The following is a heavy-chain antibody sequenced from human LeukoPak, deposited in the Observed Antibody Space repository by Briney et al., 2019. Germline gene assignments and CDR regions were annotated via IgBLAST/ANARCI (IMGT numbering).Heavy chain of an antibody. Sequence: GGSLRLSCAASGFTFSNYWMTWVRQTQGKGLEWVANIKQDGGEKHHVDSVKGRFTICRDNAKNSLFLQINSLRAEDTAVYYCARVKQQLGRLVGRDTTYYYYCHMDVWGKGTTVTVSS. CDR1: GFTFSNYW. D-gene: IGHD6-13*01. CDR2: IKQDGGEK. J-gene: IGHJ6*03. V-gene: IGHV3-7*01. CDR3: ARVKQQLGRLVGRDTTYYYYCHMDV.